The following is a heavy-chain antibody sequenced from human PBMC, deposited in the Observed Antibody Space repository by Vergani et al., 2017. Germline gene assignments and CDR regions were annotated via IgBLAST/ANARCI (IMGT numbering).Heavy chain of an antibody. CDR1: GFTFSSYA. CDR3: AKPRDPNCKGGNCYSYYYGLDL. CDR2: ISGSGRNT. Sequence: EVQLLESGGNLIQPGGSLRLSCGASGFTFSSYAMTWVRLAPGKGLQWVSAISGSGRNTFYTDSVKGRLTISRENSKDPLYLQINSLRVEDTAIYYCAKPRDPNCKGGNCYSYYYGLDLWGQGTTGTVPS. D-gene: IGHD2-21*01. J-gene: IGHJ6*02. V-gene: IGHV3-23*01.